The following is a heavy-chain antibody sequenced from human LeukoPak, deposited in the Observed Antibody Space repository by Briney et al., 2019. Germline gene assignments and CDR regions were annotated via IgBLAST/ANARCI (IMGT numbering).Heavy chain of an antibody. J-gene: IGHJ4*02. CDR2: IYYSGTT. D-gene: IGHD6-13*01. CDR1: GASISSYF. Sequence: SDPLSLTCTVYGASISSYFWAWNPHHPGQGQERIGNIYYSGTTNYNPSLKSRVTISVDTSKNQFSLKLSSVTAADTAVYYCARHKLRGYSISWYNYWGQGTLVTVSS. CDR3: ARHKLRGYSISWYNY. V-gene: IGHV4-59*08.